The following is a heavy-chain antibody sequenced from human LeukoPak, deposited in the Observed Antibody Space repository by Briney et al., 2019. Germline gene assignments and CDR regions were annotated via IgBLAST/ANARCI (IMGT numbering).Heavy chain of an antibody. J-gene: IGHJ4*02. CDR2: IIPIFGTA. D-gene: IGHD2-8*01. CDR3: ARGPLGYCTNGVCYTARYFDY. Sequence: SVKVSCKASGGTFSSYAISWVRQAPGQGLEWVGGIIPIFGTANYAQKFQGRVTITADESTSTAYMELSSLRSEDTAVYYCARGPLGYCTNGVCYTARYFDYWGQGTLVTVSS. V-gene: IGHV1-69*13. CDR1: GGTFSSYA.